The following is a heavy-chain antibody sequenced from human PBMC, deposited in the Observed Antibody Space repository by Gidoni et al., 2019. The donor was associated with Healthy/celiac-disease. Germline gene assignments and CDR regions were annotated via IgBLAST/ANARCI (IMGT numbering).Heavy chain of an antibody. V-gene: IGHV3-23*01. J-gene: IGHJ6*02. CDR1: GFTFSSYA. CDR2: IST. Sequence: EVQLLESGGGLVQPGGSLRLSCAASGFTFSSYAMSWVRQAPGKGLEWVSAISTYYADSVKGRFTISRDNSKNTLYLQMNSLRAEDTAVYYCAKEPRRHTYYYYGMDVWGQGTTVTVSS. D-gene: IGHD2-21*01. CDR3: AKEPRRHTYYYYGMDV.